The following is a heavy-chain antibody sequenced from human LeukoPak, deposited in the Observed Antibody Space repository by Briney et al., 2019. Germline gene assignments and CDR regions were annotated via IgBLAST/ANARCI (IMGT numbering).Heavy chain of an antibody. Sequence: GESLRLSCAASGFAFSSYAMSWVRQAPGKGLEWVSTISNSDDSTYYADSVKGRFTISRDNSENTLYLQMNSLRAEDTAVYYCAKATGYLLWGQGTLVTVSS. V-gene: IGHV3-23*01. D-gene: IGHD1-14*01. CDR2: ISNSDDST. J-gene: IGHJ4*02. CDR3: AKATGYLL. CDR1: GFAFSSYA.